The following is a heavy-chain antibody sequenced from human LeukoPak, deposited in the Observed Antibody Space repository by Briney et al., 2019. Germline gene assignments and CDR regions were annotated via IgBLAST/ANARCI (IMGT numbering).Heavy chain of an antibody. D-gene: IGHD3-3*01. CDR2: IWYDGSNK. V-gene: IGHV3-33*01. CDR1: GFTFSSYG. Sequence: GRSLRLSCAASGFTFSSYGMHWVRQAPGKGLEWVAVIWYDGSNKYYADSVKGRFTISRDNSKNTLYLQMNSLRAEDTAVYYCARDFGVVIIPVPDYYYGMDVWGQGTTVTVSS. J-gene: IGHJ6*02. CDR3: ARDFGVVIIPVPDYYYGMDV.